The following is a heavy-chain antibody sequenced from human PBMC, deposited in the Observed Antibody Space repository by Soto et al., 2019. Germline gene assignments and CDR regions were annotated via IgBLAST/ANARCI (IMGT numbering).Heavy chain of an antibody. D-gene: IGHD4-17*01. CDR1: GYTFTSHY. V-gene: IGHV1-46*03. CDR2: INPSGGST. CDR3: ARTTVTSADAFDI. Sequence: GAPVKASWKASGYTFTSHYMHWGRQAPGQGLEWMGIINPSGGSTSYAQKFQGRVTMTRDTSTSTVYMELSSLRSEDTAVYYCARTTVTSADAFDIWGQGTMVTVS. J-gene: IGHJ3*02.